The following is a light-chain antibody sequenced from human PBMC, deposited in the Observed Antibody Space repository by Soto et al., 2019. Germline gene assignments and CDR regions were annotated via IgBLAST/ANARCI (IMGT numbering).Light chain of an antibody. CDR1: QSINSY. CDR2: GAS. J-gene: IGKJ2*01. V-gene: IGKV1-39*01. Sequence: DIQMTQSPSSLSASVGDRVTVTCRASQSINSYLNWYQQKPGKAPNLLIFGASRLQSGVPSRFSGSGSGTDYTLTISGLQPEEFATYYCQQSFSAPRYTFGQGTKLEIK. CDR3: QQSFSAPRYT.